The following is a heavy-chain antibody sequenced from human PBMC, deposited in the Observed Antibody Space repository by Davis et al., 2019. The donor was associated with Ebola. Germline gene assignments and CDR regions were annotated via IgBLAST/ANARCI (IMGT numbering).Heavy chain of an antibody. J-gene: IGHJ4*02. CDR2: ISAYNGNT. CDR3: ARDQYCTNGVCYTYYDY. D-gene: IGHD2-8*01. CDR1: GFILTNYA. V-gene: IGHV1-18*01. Sequence: ASVKVSCKASGFILTNYAIHWVRQAPGQRLEWMGWISAYNGNTNYAQKLQGRVTMTTDTSTSTAYMELRSLRSDDTAVYYCARDQYCTNGVCYTYYDYWGQGTLLTVSS.